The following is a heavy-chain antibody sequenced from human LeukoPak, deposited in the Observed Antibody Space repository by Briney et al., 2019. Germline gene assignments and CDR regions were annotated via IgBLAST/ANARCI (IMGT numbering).Heavy chain of an antibody. CDR3: ARDKLGLGELSLYDQ. CDR2: MNPNSGGT. V-gene: IGHV1-2*02. J-gene: IGHJ5*02. D-gene: IGHD3-16*02. Sequence: ASVKVSCKASGYTFTNYYIHWVRQAPGQGLEWMGWMNPNSGGTKSAQKFQGRVTMTRDTSISTAYMELSRLTSDGTAMYYCARDKLGLGELSLYDQWGQGTLVTVSS. CDR1: GYTFTNYY.